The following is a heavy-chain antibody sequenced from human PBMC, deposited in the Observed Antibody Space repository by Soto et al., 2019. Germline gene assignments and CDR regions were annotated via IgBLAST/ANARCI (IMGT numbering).Heavy chain of an antibody. Sequence: QITLKESAPMLVKPTQTLTLTCTFSGFSLNTPGEGVGWIRQPPGKALEWLALIYWNADTRYSPSLESRLTITKDTPKNQVVLTMTNMDPVDTATYYCAHGRYVTSFILDYWGQGTLVTVSS. CDR1: GFSLNTPGEG. D-gene: IGHD2-2*01. CDR3: AHGRYVTSFILDY. J-gene: IGHJ4*02. V-gene: IGHV2-5*01. CDR2: IYWNADT.